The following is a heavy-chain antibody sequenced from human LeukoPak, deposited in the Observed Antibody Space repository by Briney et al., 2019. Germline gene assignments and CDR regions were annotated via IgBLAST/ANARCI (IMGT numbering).Heavy chain of an antibody. CDR3: ARGPARIAARPGPYFQH. D-gene: IGHD6-6*01. CDR1: GGSFSGYY. CDR2: INHSGST. V-gene: IGHV4-34*01. J-gene: IGHJ1*01. Sequence: SETLSLTCAVYGGSFSGYYWSWIRQPPGKGLEWIGEINHSGSTNYNPSLKSRVTLSVDTSKNQFSLKLSSVTAADTAVYYCARGPARIAARPGPYFQHWGQGTLVTVSS.